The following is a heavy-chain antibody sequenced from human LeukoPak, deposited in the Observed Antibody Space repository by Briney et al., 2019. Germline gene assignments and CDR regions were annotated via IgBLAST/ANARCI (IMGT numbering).Heavy chain of an antibody. CDR2: IYTSGST. CDR1: GGSISSYY. J-gene: IGHJ5*02. Sequence: SETLSLTCTVSGGSISSYYWSWIRQPAGKGLEWIGRIYTSGSTNYNPSLRSRVTMSVDTSKNQFSLKLSSVTAADTAVYYCAREPYGDWYNWFDPWGQGTLVTVSS. D-gene: IGHD4-17*01. CDR3: AREPYGDWYNWFDP. V-gene: IGHV4-4*07.